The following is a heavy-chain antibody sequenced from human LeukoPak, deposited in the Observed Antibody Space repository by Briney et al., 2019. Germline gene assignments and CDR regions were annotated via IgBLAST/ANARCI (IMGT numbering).Heavy chain of an antibody. D-gene: IGHD6-13*01. J-gene: IGHJ4*02. CDR3: ATTGYSSRNY. V-gene: IGHV3-23*01. CDR1: GFTFDDYG. CDR2: ISGSGGST. Sequence: GGSLRLSCAASGFTFDDYGMSWVRQAPGKGLEWVSAISGSGGSTYYADSVKGRFTISRDNSKNTLYLQMNSLRAEDTAVYYCATTGYSSRNYWGQGTLVTVSS.